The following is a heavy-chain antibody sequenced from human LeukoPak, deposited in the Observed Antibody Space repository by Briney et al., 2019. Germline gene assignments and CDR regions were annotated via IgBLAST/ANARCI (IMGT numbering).Heavy chain of an antibody. CDR1: GFTFDDYA. V-gene: IGHV3-9*01. Sequence: GGSLRLSCAAPGFTFDDYAMHWVRQAPGKGLEWVSGISWNSGSIGYADSVKGRFTISRDNAKNSLYLQMNSLRAEDTALYYCAKGRSTGIVGATDYWGQGTLVTVSS. J-gene: IGHJ4*02. CDR3: AKGRSTGIVGATDY. D-gene: IGHD1-26*01. CDR2: ISWNSGSI.